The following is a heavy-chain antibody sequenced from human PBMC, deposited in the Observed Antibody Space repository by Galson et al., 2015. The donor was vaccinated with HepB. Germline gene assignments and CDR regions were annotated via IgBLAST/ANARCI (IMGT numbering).Heavy chain of an antibody. CDR3: ARDCSWGYSGYDCDYYGMDV. J-gene: IGHJ6*02. CDR1: GGTFSSYA. CDR2: IIPIFGTA. Sequence: SVKVSCKASGGTFSSYAISWVRQAPGQGLEWMGGIIPIFGTASYAQKFQGRVTITADESTSTAYMELSSLRSEDTAVYYCARDCSWGYSGYDCDYYGMDVWGQGTTVTVSS. V-gene: IGHV1-69*13. D-gene: IGHD5-12*01.